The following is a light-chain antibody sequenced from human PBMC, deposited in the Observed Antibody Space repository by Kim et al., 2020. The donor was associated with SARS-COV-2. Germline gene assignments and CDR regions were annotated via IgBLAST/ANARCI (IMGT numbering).Light chain of an antibody. Sequence: QSALTQPRLVSGSPGQSVAISCTGTSSDVGGYNYVSWYQQHPGKAPKLMIYDVTKRPSGVPNRFSGSKSGNTASLTISGLQAEDEADYYCCSYAGSDTLYVFGTGTKVTVL. V-gene: IGLV2-11*01. CDR1: SSDVGGYNY. CDR2: DVT. CDR3: CSYAGSDTLYV. J-gene: IGLJ1*01.